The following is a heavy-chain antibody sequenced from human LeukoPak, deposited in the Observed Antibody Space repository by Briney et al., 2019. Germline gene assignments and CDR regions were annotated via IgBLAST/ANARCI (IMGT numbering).Heavy chain of an antibody. CDR2: IYYDGTT. CDR1: GVPISSHY. V-gene: IGHV4-59*11. CDR3: ARSGDSSAYFGS. D-gene: IGHD3-22*01. Sequence: PSQTLSLTCTVSGVPISSHYWSWSRQPPGKGLERIGNIYYDGTTNYNPSLRSRITISIDTSRNQFSLRLSSVTTADSAMYYCARSGDSSAYFGSWGQGTLVAVSS. J-gene: IGHJ4*02.